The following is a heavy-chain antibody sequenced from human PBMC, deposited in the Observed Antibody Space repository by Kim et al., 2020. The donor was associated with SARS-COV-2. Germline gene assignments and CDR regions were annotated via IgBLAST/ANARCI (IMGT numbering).Heavy chain of an antibody. CDR1: GFTFDDYT. CDR2: ISWDGGST. V-gene: IGHV3-43*01. Sequence: VGSLRLSCAASGFTFDDYTMHWVRQAPGKGLEWVSLISWDGGSTYYADSVKGRFTISRDNSKNSLYLQMNSLRTEDTALYYCAKVISSGSGGMDVWGQGTTVTVSS. D-gene: IGHD3-22*01. CDR3: AKVISSGSGGMDV. J-gene: IGHJ6*02.